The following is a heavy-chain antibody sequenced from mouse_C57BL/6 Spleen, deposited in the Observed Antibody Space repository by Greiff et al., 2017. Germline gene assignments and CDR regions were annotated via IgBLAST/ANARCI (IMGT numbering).Heavy chain of an antibody. Sequence: VQLKQSGAELVRPGASVKLSCTASGFNIKDDYMHWVKQRPEQGLEWIGWIDPENGDTEYASKFQGKATITADTSSNTAYLQLSSLTSEDTAVYYFTTSSTYVFAYWGQGTLVTVSA. V-gene: IGHV14-4*01. CDR1: GFNIKDDY. D-gene: IGHD2-14*01. J-gene: IGHJ3*01. CDR3: TTSSTYVFAY. CDR2: IDPENGDT.